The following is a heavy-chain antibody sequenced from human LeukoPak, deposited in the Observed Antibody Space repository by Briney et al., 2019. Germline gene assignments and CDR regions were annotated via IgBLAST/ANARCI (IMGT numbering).Heavy chain of an antibody. CDR3: ARGGGSGYVSYYYYGMDV. CDR2: ISAYNGNT. D-gene: IGHD5-12*01. V-gene: IGHV1-18*04. Sequence: GASVKVSCKASGYTFTSYGISWVRQAPGQGLEWMGWISAYNGNTNYAQKLQRRVTMTTDTSTSTAYMELRSLRSDDTAVYYCARGGGSGYVSYYYYGMDVWGKGTTVTVSS. J-gene: IGHJ6*04. CDR1: GYTFTSYG.